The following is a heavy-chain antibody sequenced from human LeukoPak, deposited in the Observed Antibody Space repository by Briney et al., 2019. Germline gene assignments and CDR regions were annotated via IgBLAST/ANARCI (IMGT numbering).Heavy chain of an antibody. J-gene: IGHJ6*03. CDR3: ARVRGGDSSSWYYYYYYMDV. CDR2: IYYSGST. D-gene: IGHD6-13*01. CDR1: GGSISSYY. V-gene: IGHV4-59*01. Sequence: SQTLSLTCTVSGGSISSYYWSWIRQPPGKGLEWIGYIYYSGSTNYNPSLKSRVTISVDTSKNQFSLKLSSVTAADTAVYYCARVRGGDSSSWYYYYYYMDVWGKGTTVTVSS.